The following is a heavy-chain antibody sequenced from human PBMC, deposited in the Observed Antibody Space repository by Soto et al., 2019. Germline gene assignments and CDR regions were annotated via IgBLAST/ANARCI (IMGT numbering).Heavy chain of an antibody. CDR3: AREMPQVDY. V-gene: IGHV3-7*01. CDR1: GFTFSSYW. D-gene: IGHD2-2*01. Sequence: GGSLRLSCAASGFTFSSYWMSWVRQAPGKGLEWVANIKEDGSEKYYVDSVKGRFTISRDNAKNSLYLQMNSVRAEATAVYYCAREMPQVDYWGQGTLVTVSS. J-gene: IGHJ4*02. CDR2: IKEDGSEK.